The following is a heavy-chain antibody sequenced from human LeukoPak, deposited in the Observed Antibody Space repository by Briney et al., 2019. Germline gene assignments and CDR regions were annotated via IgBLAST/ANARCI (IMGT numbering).Heavy chain of an antibody. CDR2: ITYSGGDT. Sequence: GGSLRLSCAASGFTFSSYAMSWVRQAPGKGLEWVSAITYSGGDTYYADSVKGRFTISRDNSQNALHLQMNSLRAEDTAVYYCARAGGLLWFGEVLESSDAFHIWGQGTMVTVSS. CDR1: GFTFSSYA. J-gene: IGHJ3*02. V-gene: IGHV3-23*01. D-gene: IGHD3-10*01. CDR3: ARAGGLLWFGEVLESSDAFHI.